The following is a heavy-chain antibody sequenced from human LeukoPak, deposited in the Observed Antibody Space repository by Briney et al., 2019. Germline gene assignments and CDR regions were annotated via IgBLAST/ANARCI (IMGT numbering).Heavy chain of an antibody. Sequence: PGGSLRLSCAASGFTFSSYSMNWVRQAPGKGLEWVSSISSSSSYIYYADSVKGRFTISRDNAKNSLYLQMTSLKLEDTAVYYCARVSGSSLTHYFDYWGQGALVTVSS. V-gene: IGHV3-21*01. CDR3: ARVSGSSLTHYFDY. D-gene: IGHD1-26*01. CDR1: GFTFSSYS. CDR2: ISSSSSYI. J-gene: IGHJ4*02.